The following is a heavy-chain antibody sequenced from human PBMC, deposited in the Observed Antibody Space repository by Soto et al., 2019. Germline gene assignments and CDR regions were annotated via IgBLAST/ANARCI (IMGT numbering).Heavy chain of an antibody. CDR1: GFSLSTSAVG. CDR3: ERRLLTPPLAFDS. V-gene: IGHV2-5*02. J-gene: IGHJ4*02. CDR2: IYWDDDR. Sequence: QITLKESGPTLVKPTQTLTLTCTFSGFSLSTSAVGVGWIRQPPGKALEWLALIYWDDDRRYSPSLKSRLTISQDTSKNQVVLTMTNMVLVDTATYYCERRLLTPPLAFDSWGQGALVTVSA. D-gene: IGHD2-21*02.